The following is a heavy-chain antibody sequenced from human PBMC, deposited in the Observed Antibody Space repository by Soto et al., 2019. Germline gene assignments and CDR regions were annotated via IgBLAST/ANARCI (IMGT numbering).Heavy chain of an antibody. CDR3: ARGKVAAYSGLRFDP. V-gene: IGHV1-8*01. J-gene: IGHJ5*02. Sequence: ASVKVSCKASGYTFTSYDINWVRQATGQGLEWMGWMNPNSGNTGYAQKFQVRVTMTRNTSISTAYMELSSLRSEDAAVYYCARGKVAAYSGLRFDPWGQGTLVTVSS. D-gene: IGHD2-15*01. CDR2: MNPNSGNT. CDR1: GYTFTSYD.